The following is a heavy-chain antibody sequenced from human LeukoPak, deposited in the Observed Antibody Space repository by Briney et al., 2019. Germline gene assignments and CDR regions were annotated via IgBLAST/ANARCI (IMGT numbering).Heavy chain of an antibody. CDR2: IYPGDSDT. J-gene: IGHJ4*02. Sequence: GESLKISCKGSGYSFTSYWIGWVRQMPGKGLEWMGIIYPGDSDTRYSPSFQGQVTISADKSISTAYLQWSSLKASDTAMYYCARQGNGKYSSGWFSYYFDYWGQGTLVTVSS. V-gene: IGHV5-51*01. CDR1: GYSFTSYW. CDR3: ARQGNGKYSSGWFSYYFDY. D-gene: IGHD6-19*01.